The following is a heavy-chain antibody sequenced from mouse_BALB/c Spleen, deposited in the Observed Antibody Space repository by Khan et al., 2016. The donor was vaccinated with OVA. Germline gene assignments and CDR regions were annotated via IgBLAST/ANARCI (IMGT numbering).Heavy chain of an antibody. CDR3: ARGAAAYYRNDGGAMEY. CDR1: GYTFTTAG. D-gene: IGHD2-14*01. V-gene: IGHV9-4*02. Sequence: QIQLVQSGPELKKPGETVRISCKASGYTFTTAGIQWVQQMPGKGLKWIGWINTHSGVPKYAEDFKGRFAFTLEISGNTAYLQITNLKNEDTATYFSARGAAAYYRNDGGAMEYWGQGTSVTVSS. J-gene: IGHJ4*01. CDR2: INTHSGVP.